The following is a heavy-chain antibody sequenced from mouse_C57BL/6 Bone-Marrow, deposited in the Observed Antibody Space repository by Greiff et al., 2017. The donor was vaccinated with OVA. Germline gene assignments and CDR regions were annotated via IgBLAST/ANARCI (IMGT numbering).Heavy chain of an antibody. D-gene: IGHD2-4*01. CDR3: ASLIYYDYDGYAMDY. V-gene: IGHV1-26*01. CDR2: INPNNGGT. Sequence: VQLQQSGPELVKPGASVKISCKASGYTFTDYYMHWVKQSPGKSLEWIGDINPNNGGTSYNQKFKGKATLTVDKSSSTAYMELSSLTSEDSAVYYCASLIYYDYDGYAMDYWGQGTSVTVSS. CDR1: GYTFTDYY. J-gene: IGHJ4*01.